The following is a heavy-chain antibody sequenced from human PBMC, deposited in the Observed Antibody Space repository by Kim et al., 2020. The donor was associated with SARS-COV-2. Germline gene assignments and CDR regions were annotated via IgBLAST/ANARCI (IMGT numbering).Heavy chain of an antibody. CDR1: GGSISSGGYY. CDR2: IYYSGST. D-gene: IGHD3-3*01. J-gene: IGHJ4*02. V-gene: IGHV4-31*03. Sequence: SETLSLTCTVSGGSISSGGYYWSWIRQHPGKGLEWIGYIYYSGSTYYNPSLKSRVTISVDTSKNQFSLKLSSVTAADTAVYYCARAFYDFWVLWGQGTLVTVSS. CDR3: ARAFYDFWVL.